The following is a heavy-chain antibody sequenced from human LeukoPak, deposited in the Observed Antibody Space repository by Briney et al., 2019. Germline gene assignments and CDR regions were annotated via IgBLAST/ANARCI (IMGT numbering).Heavy chain of an antibody. CDR3: AKDKSDYGDYSSMDV. V-gene: IGHV3-30*02. D-gene: IGHD4-17*01. CDR1: GFTFSCYA. CDR2: IQYDGRNK. Sequence: PGGSLRLSCAASGFTFSCYAMLWVRQAPGKGLAWVAFIQYDGRNKCCADSVKGRFTVSRDNSKNTLYLQMNSLRVEDTAIYYCAKDKSDYGDYSSMDVWGKGTTVTVSS. J-gene: IGHJ6*03.